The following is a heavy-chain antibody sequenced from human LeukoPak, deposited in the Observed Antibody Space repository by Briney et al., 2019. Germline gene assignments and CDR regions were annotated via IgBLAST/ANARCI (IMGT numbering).Heavy chain of an antibody. J-gene: IGHJ5*02. V-gene: IGHV3-23*01. CDR2: ISGSGGST. Sequence: GGSLRLSCAASGFTFSSYAMSWVRQAPGKGLEWVSAISGSGGSTYYADSVKGRFTISRDNSKNTLYLQMNSLRAEDTAIYYCAPFRVRNWFDPWGQGTLVTVSS. D-gene: IGHD3-10*01. CDR1: GFTFSSYA. CDR3: APFRVRNWFDP.